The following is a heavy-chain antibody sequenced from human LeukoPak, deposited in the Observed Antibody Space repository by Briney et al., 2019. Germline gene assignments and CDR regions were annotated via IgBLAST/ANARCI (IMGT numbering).Heavy chain of an antibody. D-gene: IGHD6-19*01. CDR2: INNDGSST. V-gene: IGHV3-74*01. J-gene: IGHJ4*02. CDR3: VKYSSGWN. Sequence: GGSLRLSCAASGFTLSSNWMHWVRQAPGKGLVWVSCINNDGSSTSYADSVKGRFTISRDNAKDTLFLQMNSLRAEDTAVYYCVKYSSGWNWGQGTLVTVSS. CDR1: GFTLSSNW.